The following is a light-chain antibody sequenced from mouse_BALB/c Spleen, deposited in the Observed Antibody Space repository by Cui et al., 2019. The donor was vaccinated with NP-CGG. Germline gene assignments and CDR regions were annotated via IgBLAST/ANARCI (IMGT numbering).Light chain of an antibody. J-gene: IGLJ1*01. CDR3: ALWYSNHWV. Sequence: QAVATHESALTTSHGETVTLTCRSSTGAVTTSNYANWVQEKPDHLFTGLIGGTNNRPPGVPARFSGSLIGDKAALTITGTQTEDETIYFCALWYSNHWVFGGGTKLTVL. CDR2: GTN. V-gene: IGLV1*01. CDR1: TGAVTTSNY.